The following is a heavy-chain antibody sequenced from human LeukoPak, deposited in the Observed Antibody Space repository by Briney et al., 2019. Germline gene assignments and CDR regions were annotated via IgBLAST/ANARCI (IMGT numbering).Heavy chain of an antibody. CDR2: FGPEDGET. CDR3: ATWDAGGGYLGY. D-gene: IGHD3-16*02. V-gene: IGHV1-24*01. J-gene: IGHJ4*02. CDR1: GYTLTELS. Sequence: ASVKVSCKVSGYTLTELSMHWVRQAPGKGLGWMGGFGPEDGETIYAQKFQGRVTMTEDTSTDTAYMELSSLRSEDTAVYYCATWDAGGGYLGYWGQGTLVTVSS.